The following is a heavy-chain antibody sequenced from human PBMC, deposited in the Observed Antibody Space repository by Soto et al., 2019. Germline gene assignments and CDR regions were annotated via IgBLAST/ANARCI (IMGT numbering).Heavy chain of an antibody. V-gene: IGHV3-33*01. Sequence: GGSLRLSCAASGFTFSSYGMHWVRQAPGKGLEWVAVIWYDGSNKYYADSVKGRFTISRDNSKNTLYLQMNSLRAEDTAVYYCARSSAVTTTHYYYYYGMDVWGQGTTVTVSS. J-gene: IGHJ6*02. CDR1: GFTFSSYG. D-gene: IGHD4-17*01. CDR3: ARSSAVTTTHYYYYYGMDV. CDR2: IWYDGSNK.